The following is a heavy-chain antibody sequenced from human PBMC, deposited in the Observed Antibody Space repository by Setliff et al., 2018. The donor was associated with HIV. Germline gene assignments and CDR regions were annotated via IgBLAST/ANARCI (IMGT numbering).Heavy chain of an antibody. Sequence: PSETLSLTCTVSGASVNSNNYYWGWIRQPPGKGLEWIASIYYSGTTYYNPSLKSRVTISVDTSKNQFSLKLSSVTAADTAVYYCARVQMAYAAFDVWGQGTMVTVSS. CDR1: GASVNSNNYY. V-gene: IGHV4-39*07. CDR3: ARVQMAYAAFDV. D-gene: IGHD4-17*01. J-gene: IGHJ3*01. CDR2: IYYSGTT.